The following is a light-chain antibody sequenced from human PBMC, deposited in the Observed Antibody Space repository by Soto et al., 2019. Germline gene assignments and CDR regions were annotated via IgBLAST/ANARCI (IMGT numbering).Light chain of an antibody. CDR3: QSYDSSLSGSV. CDR2: GNS. V-gene: IGLV1-40*01. Sequence: QSVLTQPPSVSGAPGQRVTISCTGSSSNIGAAYDVQWYQQLPGTAPKLLIYGNSNRPSGVPDRFSGSKSGTSASLAITGLQAEDAADYYCQSYDSSLSGSVFGGGTKLTVL. J-gene: IGLJ2*01. CDR1: SSNIGAAYD.